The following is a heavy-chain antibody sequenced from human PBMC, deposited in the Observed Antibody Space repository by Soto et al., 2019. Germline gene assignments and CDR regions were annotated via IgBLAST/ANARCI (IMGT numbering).Heavy chain of an antibody. CDR1: VFTCSNYE. Sequence: GGALRVSGAASVFTCSNYEMNWVRQTPGKGLEWVSYISYTGSTIYYADSVRGRFTISRDNSKNSLYLQMNSLRAEDTAVYYCARGLRIYYDRSGLHYWGQGTLVTVSS. D-gene: IGHD3-22*01. CDR2: ISYTGSTI. J-gene: IGHJ4*02. V-gene: IGHV3-48*03. CDR3: ARGLRIYYDRSGLHY.